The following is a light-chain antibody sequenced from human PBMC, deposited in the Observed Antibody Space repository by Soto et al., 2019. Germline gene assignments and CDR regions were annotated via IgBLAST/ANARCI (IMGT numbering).Light chain of an antibody. Sequence: QSVLTQPPSASGTPGQRVTISCSGSSSNIGSNTVNWYQQLPGTAPKLLIYSNNQRPSGVPDRFSGSKSGTSASLAISGLQSEDEADYYCAAWDDPLNGLFGGGTKLTVL. CDR1: SSNIGSNT. CDR2: SNN. CDR3: AAWDDPLNGL. V-gene: IGLV1-44*01. J-gene: IGLJ2*01.